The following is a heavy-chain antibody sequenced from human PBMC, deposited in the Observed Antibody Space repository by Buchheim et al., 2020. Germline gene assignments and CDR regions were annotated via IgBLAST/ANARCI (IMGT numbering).Heavy chain of an antibody. CDR2: IYYSGST. D-gene: IGHD3-22*01. J-gene: IGHJ4*02. CDR1: GGSISNYY. CDR3: ARRGYYYDSSGYYYFDC. Sequence: QVQLQESGPGLVKPSETLSLTCTVSGGSISNYYWSWIRQPPGKGLEWIGSIYYSGSTNYNPSLKIRVTISVDTSKNQFSLKLSSVTAADTAVYYCARRGYYYDSSGYYYFDCWGQGTL. V-gene: IGHV4-59*08.